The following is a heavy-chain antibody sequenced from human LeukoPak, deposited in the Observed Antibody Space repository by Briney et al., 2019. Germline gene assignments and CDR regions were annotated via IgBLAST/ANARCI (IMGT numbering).Heavy chain of an antibody. CDR1: RXSISSDY. CDR2: IHDSEST. V-gene: IGHV4-59*01. D-gene: IGHD3-10*01. CDR3: ARGGSHYFYF. Sequence: PSETLSLTCTVSRXSISSDYWSWIRHSPGKGLEWIGCIHDSESTDYNPSLRGRVTITVDTSMSQFSLRLTSVTAADTAMYYCARGGSHYFYFWGQGMLVTVSS. J-gene: IGHJ4*02.